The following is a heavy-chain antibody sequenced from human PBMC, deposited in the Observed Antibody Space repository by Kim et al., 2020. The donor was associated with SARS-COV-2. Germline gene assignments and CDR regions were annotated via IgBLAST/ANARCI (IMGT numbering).Heavy chain of an antibody. V-gene: IGHV3-33*01. CDR3: ARDSYSDSSGYQFFDY. CDR2: IWYDGSNK. J-gene: IGHJ4*02. CDR1: GFTFSSYG. D-gene: IGHD3-22*01. Sequence: GGSLRLSCAASGFTFSSYGMHWVRQAPGKGLEWVAAIWYDGSNKFYADSVKGRFTISRDNSKNTLYLQMNSLRAEDTAVYYCARDSYSDSSGYQFFDYWGQGTLVTVSS.